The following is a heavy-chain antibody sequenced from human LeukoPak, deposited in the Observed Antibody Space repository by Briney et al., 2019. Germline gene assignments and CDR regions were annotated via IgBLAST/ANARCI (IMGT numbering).Heavy chain of an antibody. Sequence: PSETLSLTCAVSGFSISSDYFWGWIRQPPGKGLEWIGTISRSGTTFYKPSLKTRITISLDTSKNQFSLKMNSVTAADTAVYYCARDIGQLRSDYWGQGTLVTVSS. J-gene: IGHJ4*02. CDR3: ARDIGQLRSDY. CDR1: GFSISSDYF. V-gene: IGHV4-38-2*02. CDR2: ISRSGTT. D-gene: IGHD2-2*01.